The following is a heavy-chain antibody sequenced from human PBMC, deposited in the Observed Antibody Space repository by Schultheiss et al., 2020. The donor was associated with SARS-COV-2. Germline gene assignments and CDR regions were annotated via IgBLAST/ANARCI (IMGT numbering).Heavy chain of an antibody. D-gene: IGHD4-17*01. CDR2: ISSSGSTI. V-gene: IGHV3-48*04. CDR1: GFTFSSYS. J-gene: IGHJ3*02. CDR3: ARTGDYGETFDI. Sequence: GGSLRLSCAASGFTFSSYSMNWVRQAPGKGLEWVSYISSSGSTIYYADSVKGRFTISRDNAKNTLYLQMNSLRAEDTAVYYCARTGDYGETFDIWGQGTMVTVSS.